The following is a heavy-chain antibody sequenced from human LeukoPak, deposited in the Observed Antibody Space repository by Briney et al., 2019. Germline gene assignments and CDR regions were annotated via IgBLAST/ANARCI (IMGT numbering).Heavy chain of an antibody. CDR3: ARDLGAYYDFWSGFYIDV. J-gene: IGHJ6*03. CDR1: GYSISSGYY. V-gene: IGHV4-38-2*02. CDR2: IYHSGST. Sequence: SETLSLTCTVSGYSISSGYYWGWIRQPPGKGLEWIGSIYHSGSTYYNPSLKSRVTISVDTSKNQFSLKLSSVTAADTAVYYCARDLGAYYDFWSGFYIDVWGKGTTVTVYS. D-gene: IGHD3-3*01.